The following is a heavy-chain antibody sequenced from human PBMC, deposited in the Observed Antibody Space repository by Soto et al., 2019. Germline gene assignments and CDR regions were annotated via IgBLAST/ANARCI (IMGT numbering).Heavy chain of an antibody. V-gene: IGHV3-48*02. Sequence: PGGCLRLSCAASGFTFTSYSMNWVRQAPGQGLEWVSYITSKSTTIKYADSVKGRFTVSRDNAKNSLYLQLNSLRDEDTAVYYCAREMGACSDSSCYPGPYDSWGQGTLVTVSS. CDR2: ITSKSTTI. CDR1: GFTFTSYS. D-gene: IGHD3-16*01. J-gene: IGHJ5*02. CDR3: AREMGACSDSSCYPGPYDS.